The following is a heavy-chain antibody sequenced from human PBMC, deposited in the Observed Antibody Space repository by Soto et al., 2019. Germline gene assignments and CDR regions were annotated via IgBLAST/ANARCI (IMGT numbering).Heavy chain of an antibody. J-gene: IGHJ5*02. V-gene: IGHV4-28*01. Sequence: SETXSLTCSVSGYPIIISTSLCCIRQPPGKVLEWIGHIYYSGRTYYNPSLNSRVTMSVDTSKNQLSLKLSSVTAVDKAVYYCERTGEEGWLDTWGQGTLVTVSS. D-gene: IGHD2-21*01. CDR2: IYYSGRT. CDR3: ERTGEEGWLDT. CDR1: GYPIIISTS.